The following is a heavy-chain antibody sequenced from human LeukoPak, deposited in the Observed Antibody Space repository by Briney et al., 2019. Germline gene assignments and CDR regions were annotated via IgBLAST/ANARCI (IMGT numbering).Heavy chain of an antibody. Sequence: ASVKVSCKASGYTFSSYYMHWVRQAPGQGLEWMGWISAYNGNINYAQKFQGRVTMTTDTSTSTAYMELRSLRSDDTAVYYCARESRGYRYGYFYYYDMDVWGQGTTVTVSS. CDR3: ARESRGYRYGYFYYYDMDV. CDR2: ISAYNGNI. D-gene: IGHD5-18*01. J-gene: IGHJ6*02. CDR1: GYTFSSYY. V-gene: IGHV1-18*04.